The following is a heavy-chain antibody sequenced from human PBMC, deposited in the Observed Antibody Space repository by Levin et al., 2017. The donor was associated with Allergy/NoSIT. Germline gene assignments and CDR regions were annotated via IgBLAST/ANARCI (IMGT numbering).Heavy chain of an antibody. CDR1: GFTFSSYW. V-gene: IGHV3-74*01. CDR3: ARDHLGEPYYDILTGYSTPRFDY. D-gene: IGHD3-9*01. J-gene: IGHJ4*02. CDR2: INSDGSST. Sequence: ASVKVSCAASGFTFSSYWMHWVRQAPGKGLVWVSRINSDGSSTSYADSVKGRFTISRDNAKNTLYLQMNSLRAEDTAVYYCARDHLGEPYYDILTGYSTPRFDYWGQGTLVTVSS.